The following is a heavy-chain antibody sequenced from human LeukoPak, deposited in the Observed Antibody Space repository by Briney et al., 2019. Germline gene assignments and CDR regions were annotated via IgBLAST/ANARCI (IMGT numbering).Heavy chain of an antibody. J-gene: IGHJ4*02. D-gene: IGHD1-26*01. V-gene: IGHV4-59*01. CDR1: GGSISSYY. CDR3: ARETSGSSTFDY. Sequence: SETLSLTCTVSGGSISSYYWSWIRQPPGKGLEWIGYIYYSGSTNHNPSLKSRVTISVDASKNQFSLKLSSVTAADTAVYYCARETSGSSTFDYWGQGTLVTVSS. CDR2: IYYSGST.